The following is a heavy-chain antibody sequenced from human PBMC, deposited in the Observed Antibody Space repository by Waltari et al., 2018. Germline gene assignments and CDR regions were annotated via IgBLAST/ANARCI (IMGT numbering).Heavy chain of an antibody. CDR2: IYHSGST. D-gene: IGHD3-3*01. J-gene: IGHJ4*02. CDR3: AGTIFGVVTPYFDY. Sequence: QLQLQESGSGLVKPSQTLSLTCAVSGGSISSGGYSWSWIRQPPGKGLEWIGYIYHSGSTYYNPSLKSRVTISVDRSKNQFSLKLSSVTAADTAVYYCAGTIFGVVTPYFDYWGQGTLVTVSS. CDR1: GGSISSGGYS. V-gene: IGHV4-30-2*01.